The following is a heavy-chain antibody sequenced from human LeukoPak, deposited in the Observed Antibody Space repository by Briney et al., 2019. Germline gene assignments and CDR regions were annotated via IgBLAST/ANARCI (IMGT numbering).Heavy chain of an antibody. Sequence: ASVKVSCKASGYTFTTYSINWVRQAPGQGLEWMGWISAYNGNTKYAQKVQGRVTMTTDTSTSTAYMELRSLRSDDTAVYYCARDLSPHAEYYDILTGYPPGYWGQGTLATVSS. V-gene: IGHV1-18*01. D-gene: IGHD3-9*01. CDR1: GYTFTTYS. CDR3: ARDLSPHAEYYDILTGYPPGY. CDR2: ISAYNGNT. J-gene: IGHJ4*02.